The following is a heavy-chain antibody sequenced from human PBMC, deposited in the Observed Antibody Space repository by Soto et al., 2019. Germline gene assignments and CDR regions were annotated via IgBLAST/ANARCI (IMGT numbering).Heavy chain of an antibody. V-gene: IGHV1-69*18. Sequence: QVELMQSGAEVKKPGSSVKVSCTTSGGTLSTHRISWVRQAPGQGLEWMAMIIPFYGSSNHAQKFQGRVTITVDESTNTVYMTLSSLTPEDTAVYFCARDASRVSHYYGLDVWGQGTTVTVSS. CDR2: IIPFYGSS. J-gene: IGHJ6*02. CDR3: ARDASRVSHYYGLDV. CDR1: GGTLSTHR.